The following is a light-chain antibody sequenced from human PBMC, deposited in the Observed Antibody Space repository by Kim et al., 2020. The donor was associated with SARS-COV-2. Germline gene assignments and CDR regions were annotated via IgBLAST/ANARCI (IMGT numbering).Light chain of an antibody. V-gene: IGKV1-5*03. CDR1: QSIHIC. CDR2: KAS. J-gene: IGKJ1*01. Sequence: DIQLTQSPSTLSASVGDRVTISCRASQSIHICLAWFQQKPGKAPRVLMYKASALESGVPSRFIGSGSGTEFTLTISSLQPDDSATYYCQQYDVHPEPFGQGTKV. CDR3: QQYDVHPEP.